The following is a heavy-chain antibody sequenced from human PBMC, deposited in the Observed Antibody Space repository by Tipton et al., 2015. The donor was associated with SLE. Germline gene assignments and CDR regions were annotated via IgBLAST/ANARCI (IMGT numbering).Heavy chain of an antibody. J-gene: IGHJ3*02. Sequence: GLVKPSETLSLTCTVSGGSISSSHYYWDWIRQPPGKGLEWLGSIYSSVGTYYNPSLKSRVTISVDTSKNQFSLNLNSVTAADTAVYYCASVWDYGDAFDIWGQGTMVTVSS. CDR3: ASVWDYGDAFDI. D-gene: IGHD4-17*01. V-gene: IGHV4-39*07. CDR1: GGSISSSHYY. CDR2: IYSSVGT.